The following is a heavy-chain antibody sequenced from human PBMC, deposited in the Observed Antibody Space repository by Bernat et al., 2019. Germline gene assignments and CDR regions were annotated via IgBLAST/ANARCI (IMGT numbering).Heavy chain of an antibody. V-gene: IGHV4-31*02. CDR3: ARDPPTFYDSSGYYLGGAFDI. CDR1: GFTFSSYA. D-gene: IGHD3-22*01. CDR2: IYYSGST. Sequence: VQLLESGGGLVQPGGSLRLSCAASGFTFSSYAMSWVRQAPGKGLEWIGYIYYSGSTYYNPSLKSRVTISVDTSKNQFSLKLSSVTAADTAVYYCARDPPTFYDSSGYYLGGAFDIWGQGTMVTVSS. J-gene: IGHJ3*02.